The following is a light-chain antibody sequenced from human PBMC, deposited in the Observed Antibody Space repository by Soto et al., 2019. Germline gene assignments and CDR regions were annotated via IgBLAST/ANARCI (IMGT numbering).Light chain of an antibody. V-gene: IGKV1-5*03. CDR3: QQYKSYSRT. J-gene: IGKJ2*01. CDR2: KAS. Sequence: DIQMTQSPSTLSASVGDRVTITCRARQSISPWLAWYQQKPGKAPKILIYKASSLESGVPSRFSGSESGTEFTLTISSLQPDDFATYYCQQYKSYSRTFGQGTKLEIK. CDR1: QSISPW.